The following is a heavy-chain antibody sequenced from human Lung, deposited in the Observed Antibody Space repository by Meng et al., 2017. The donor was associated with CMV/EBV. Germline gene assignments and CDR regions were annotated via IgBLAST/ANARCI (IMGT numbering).Heavy chain of an antibody. CDR3: ARAGFCNSPTCRSAFDV. D-gene: IGHD2-2*01. V-gene: IGHV3-48*03. J-gene: IGHJ3*01. Sequence: GGSXRLXCSASGFTFNRYEMHWVRQAPGKGLEWVSYISGSGATIYYADSVKGRFTISRDNAKNLLYVQMNSLRAEDTALYYCARAGFCNSPTCRSAFDVXGRGTVVTVSS. CDR2: ISGSGATI. CDR1: GFTFNRYE.